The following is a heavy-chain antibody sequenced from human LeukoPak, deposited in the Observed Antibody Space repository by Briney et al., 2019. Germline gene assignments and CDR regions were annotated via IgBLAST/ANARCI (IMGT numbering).Heavy chain of an antibody. J-gene: IGHJ4*02. CDR3: VRVPYYYDSGSYHPRFFDY. Sequence: SQTLSLTCTVSGGSISSGGYYWSWIRQHPGKGLEWIGYIYYSGSTYYNPSLKSRVAISVDTSKNQFSLKLSSVTAADTAVYYCVRVPYYYDSGSYHPRFFDYWGQGTLVTVSS. V-gene: IGHV4-31*03. D-gene: IGHD3-10*01. CDR2: IYYSGST. CDR1: GGSISSGGYY.